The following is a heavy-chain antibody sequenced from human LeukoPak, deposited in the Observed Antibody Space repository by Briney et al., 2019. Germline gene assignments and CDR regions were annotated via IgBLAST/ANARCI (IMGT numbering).Heavy chain of an antibody. CDR1: GFSLSTARMG. CDR3: ARFYNWNDDGPFDY. CDR2: IFSNDEK. V-gene: IGHV2-26*01. Sequence: ESGPVLVKPTAPLTLTCTVSGFSLSTARMGVSWIRQPPGKALEWLAHIFSNDEKSYITSLKSRLTISKDTSKSQVVLTMTNMDPVDTATYYCARFYNWNDDGPFDYWGQGTLVTVSS. D-gene: IGHD1-20*01. J-gene: IGHJ4*02.